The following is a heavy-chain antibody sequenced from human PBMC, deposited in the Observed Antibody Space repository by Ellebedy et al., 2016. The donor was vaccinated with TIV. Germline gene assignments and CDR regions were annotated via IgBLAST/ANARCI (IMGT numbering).Heavy chain of an antibody. V-gene: IGHV3-48*04. J-gene: IGHJ4*02. Sequence: GGSLRLXXAASGFTFSSYSMNWVRQAPGKGLEWVSYISSSSSTIYYADSVKGRFTISRDNAKNSLYLQMNSLRSEDTAVYYCARVLAGTDYWGQGTLVTVS. D-gene: IGHD1-1*01. CDR2: ISSSSSTI. CDR3: ARVLAGTDY. CDR1: GFTFSSYS.